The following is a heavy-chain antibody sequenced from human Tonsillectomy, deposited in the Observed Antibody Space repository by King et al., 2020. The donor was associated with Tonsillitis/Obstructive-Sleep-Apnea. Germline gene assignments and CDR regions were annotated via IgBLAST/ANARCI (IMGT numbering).Heavy chain of an antibody. CDR1: GFTFSSYG. J-gene: IGHJ4*02. D-gene: IGHD5-12*01. CDR3: AIGGAVATGIEY. CDR2: IWYDGSNK. Sequence: VQLVESGGGVVQPGRSLRLSCAASGFTFSSYGMHWVRQAPGKGLEWVAVIWYDGSNKYYADSVKGRFTISRDNSKNTLYLQMNSLRAEDTAVYYCAIGGAVATGIEYWGQGTLVTVSS. V-gene: IGHV3-33*01.